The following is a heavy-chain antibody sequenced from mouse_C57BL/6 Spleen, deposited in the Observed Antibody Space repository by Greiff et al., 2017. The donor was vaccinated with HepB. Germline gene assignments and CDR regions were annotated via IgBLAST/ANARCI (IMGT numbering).Heavy chain of an antibody. CDR3: ARWDSNYAMDY. D-gene: IGHD2-5*01. Sequence: VQLQQPGAELVKPGASVKMSSKASGYTFTSYWITWVKQRPGQGLEWIGDIYPGSGSTNYNEKFKSKATLTVDTSSSTAYMQLSSLTSEDSAVYYCARWDSNYAMDYWGQGTSVTVSS. J-gene: IGHJ4*01. V-gene: IGHV1-55*01. CDR1: GYTFTSYW. CDR2: IYPGSGST.